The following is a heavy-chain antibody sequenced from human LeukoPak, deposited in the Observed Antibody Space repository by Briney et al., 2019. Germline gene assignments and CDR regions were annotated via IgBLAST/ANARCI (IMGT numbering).Heavy chain of an antibody. CDR1: GGSVSSGNYY. Sequence: PSETLSLTCTVSGGSVSSGNYYWSWIRQPPGKGLEWIGYIYYSGSTNYSPSLKSRVTTSVDTSKNQFSLKLSSVTAADTAVYYCARLYSSGWHCFDYWGQGTLVTVSS. V-gene: IGHV4-61*01. CDR3: ARLYSSGWHCFDY. D-gene: IGHD6-19*01. J-gene: IGHJ4*02. CDR2: IYYSGST.